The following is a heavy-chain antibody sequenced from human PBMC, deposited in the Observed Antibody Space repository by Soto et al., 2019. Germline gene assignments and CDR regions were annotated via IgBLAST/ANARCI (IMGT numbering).Heavy chain of an antibody. CDR3: ARHDWVYCSGGSCPTTVDY. CDR1: GGSISSYY. J-gene: IGHJ4*02. V-gene: IGHV4-59*08. CDR2: IYYSGST. D-gene: IGHD2-15*01. Sequence: SETLSLTCTVSGGSISSYYWSWIRQPPGKGLEWIGYIYYSGSTNYNPSLTSRVTISVDTSKNQFSLKLSSVTAADTAVYYCARHDWVYCSGGSCPTTVDYWGQGTLVTVSS.